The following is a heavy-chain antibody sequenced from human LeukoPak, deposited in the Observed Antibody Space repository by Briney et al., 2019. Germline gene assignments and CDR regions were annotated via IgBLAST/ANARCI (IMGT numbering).Heavy chain of an antibody. J-gene: IGHJ3*01. D-gene: IGHD3-16*01. Sequence: GGSRRLSCAASGFTFRVSWMAWVRQAPGTGLEWVATINQDGSEKYYVESVKGRFTISRDNAKNSVYLQMNTLRVEDTAVYYCVRDSAGAWFGFDFWGLGTMVTVSS. CDR2: INQDGSEK. CDR3: VRDSAGAWFGFDF. V-gene: IGHV3-7*01. CDR1: GFTFRVSW.